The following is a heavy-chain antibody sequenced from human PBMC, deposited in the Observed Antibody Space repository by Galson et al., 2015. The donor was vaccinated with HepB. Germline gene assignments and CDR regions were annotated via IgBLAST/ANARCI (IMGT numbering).Heavy chain of an antibody. CDR2: IFSGGTT. CDR1: QFTVSSNY. J-gene: IGHJ4*02. Sequence: SLRLSCAASQFTVSSNYMGWVRQAPGKGLEWVSIIFSGGTTYYADSVKGRFTISRDNSKNTLYLQMNSLRAEDTAVYYCARDQLDYWGQGTLVTVSS. CDR3: ARDQLDY. V-gene: IGHV3-66*01.